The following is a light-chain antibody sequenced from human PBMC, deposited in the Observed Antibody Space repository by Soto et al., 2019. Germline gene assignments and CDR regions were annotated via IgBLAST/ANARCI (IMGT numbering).Light chain of an antibody. Sequence: EIVLTQSPGTLSLSPGERATLSCRASQSVTSNYVAWYQQKPGQAPRLLIYGASSRANGIPDRFRGSGSGTDFSLTISGLEPEDVAVYYCQQFGSSPYTFGQGTKLEIK. V-gene: IGKV3-20*01. CDR2: GAS. CDR1: QSVTSNY. CDR3: QQFGSSPYT. J-gene: IGKJ2*01.